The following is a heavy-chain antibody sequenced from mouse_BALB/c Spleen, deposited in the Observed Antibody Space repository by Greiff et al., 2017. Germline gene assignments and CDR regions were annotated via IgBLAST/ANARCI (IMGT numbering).Heavy chain of an antibody. J-gene: IGHJ2*01. CDR2: ISYSGST. D-gene: IGHD4-1*01. Sequence: EVQLQQSGPGLVKPSQSLSLTCTVTGYSITSDYAWNWIRQFPGNKLEWMGYISYSGSTSYNPSLKSRISITRDTSKNQFFLQLNSVTTEDTATYYCASNWDGDLYYFDYWGQGTTLTVSS. CDR1: GYSITSDYA. CDR3: ASNWDGDLYYFDY. V-gene: IGHV3-2*02.